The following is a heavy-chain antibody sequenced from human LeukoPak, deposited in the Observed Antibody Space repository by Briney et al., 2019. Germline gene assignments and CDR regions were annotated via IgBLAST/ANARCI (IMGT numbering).Heavy chain of an antibody. Sequence: PGGSLRLSCEASGFTFSSYGMHWVRQAPGKGLEWVAFIRYDGSNKYYADSVKGRFTISRDNAKNSLYLQMNSLRAEDTAVYYCARDFHRYYYDSSGYNAFDIWGQGTMVTVSS. CDR3: ARDFHRYYYDSSGYNAFDI. D-gene: IGHD3-22*01. J-gene: IGHJ3*02. V-gene: IGHV3-30*02. CDR2: IRYDGSNK. CDR1: GFTFSSYG.